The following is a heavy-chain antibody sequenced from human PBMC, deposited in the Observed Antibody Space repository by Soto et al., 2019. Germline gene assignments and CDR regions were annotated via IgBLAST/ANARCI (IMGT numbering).Heavy chain of an antibody. CDR3: ARQVGWRREADY. V-gene: IGHV4-59*08. Sequence: SETLSLTCPVSGGSIISYYWSWIRQPPGKGLEWIGYIYYSGSTNYNPSLKSRVTISVDTSKNQFSLKLSSVTAADTAVYYCARQVGWRREADYWGQGTVVTVSS. J-gene: IGHJ4*02. CDR1: GGSIISYY. D-gene: IGHD6-19*01. CDR2: IYYSGST.